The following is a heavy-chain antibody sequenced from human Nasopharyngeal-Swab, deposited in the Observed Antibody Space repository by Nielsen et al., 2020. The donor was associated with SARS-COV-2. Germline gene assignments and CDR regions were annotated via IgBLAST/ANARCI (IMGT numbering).Heavy chain of an antibody. D-gene: IGHD2-15*01. V-gene: IGHV3-53*01. CDR1: GFTVSNSY. CDR3: ARIRVTKDTRGRQLTFFDY. J-gene: IGHJ4*02. Sequence: GGSLRLSCVVSGFTVSNSYMNWIRQAPGKGLEWVAVLYDSGVKLYGDSVKGRFTISRDHAKNTLYLKMTSLRDNDTAVYYCARIRVTKDTRGRQLTFFDYWGQGTLVTVSS. CDR2: LYDSGVK.